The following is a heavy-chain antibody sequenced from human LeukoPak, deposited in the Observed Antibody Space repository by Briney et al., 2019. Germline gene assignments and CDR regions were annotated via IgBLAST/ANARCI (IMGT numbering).Heavy chain of an antibody. CDR1: GFTFTNYA. CDR2: ISGSGTTT. CDR3: AKDAFDSGTYSPYFHY. V-gene: IGHV3-23*01. J-gene: IGHJ4*02. Sequence: GGSLRLSCAASGFTFTNYAMSWVRQAPGKGLEWVSTISGSGTTTYYPDSVKGRFTISRDTFKDTLYLQMNSLRVEDTAIYYCAKDAFDSGTYSPYFHYWGQGTLVTVPS. D-gene: IGHD3-10*01.